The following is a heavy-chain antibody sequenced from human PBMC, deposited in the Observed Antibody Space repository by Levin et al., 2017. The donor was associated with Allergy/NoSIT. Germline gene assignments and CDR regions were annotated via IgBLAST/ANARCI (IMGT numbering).Heavy chain of an antibody. Sequence: SLKISCAASGFTFDDYAMHWVRQAPGKGLEWVSGISWNSGSIGYADSVKGRFTISRDNAKNSLYLQMNSLRAEDTALYYCAKGGVAVAGYFDYWGQGTLVTVSS. CDR2: ISWNSGSI. J-gene: IGHJ4*02. CDR3: AKGGVAVAGYFDY. CDR1: GFTFDDYA. D-gene: IGHD6-19*01. V-gene: IGHV3-9*01.